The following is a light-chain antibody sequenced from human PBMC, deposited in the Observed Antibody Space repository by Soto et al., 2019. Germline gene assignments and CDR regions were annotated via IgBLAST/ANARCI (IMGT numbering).Light chain of an antibody. Sequence: QPVLTQSPSASASLGASVKLTCSLSSGHSNYAIAWHQQRPEKGPRYLMKLNSDGSHSKGDGIPDRFSGSSSGAERYLTISSLQSEDEADYYCHTWGTGIHVFGGGTQLTVL. J-gene: IGLJ2*01. CDR3: HTWGTGIHV. CDR2: LNSDGSH. CDR1: SGHSNYA. V-gene: IGLV4-69*01.